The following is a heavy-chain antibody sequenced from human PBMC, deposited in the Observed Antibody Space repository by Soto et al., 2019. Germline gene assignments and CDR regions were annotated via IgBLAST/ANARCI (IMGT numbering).Heavy chain of an antibody. Sequence: EVQLVESGGGLVQPGGSLKLSCAASGFTFSGSAMHWVRQASGKGLEWVGRIRNKANNYATAYAASVKGRFTISRDDSKNTAFLQMKSLKTEDTAVYYCTSHAPEDMIRTWGQGTLVTVSS. D-gene: IGHD2-15*01. CDR1: GFTFSGSA. V-gene: IGHV3-73*02. J-gene: IGHJ5*02. CDR2: IRNKANNYAT. CDR3: TSHAPEDMIRT.